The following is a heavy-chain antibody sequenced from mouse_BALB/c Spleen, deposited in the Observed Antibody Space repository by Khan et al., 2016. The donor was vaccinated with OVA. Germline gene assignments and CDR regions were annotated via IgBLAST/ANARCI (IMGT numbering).Heavy chain of an antibody. V-gene: IGHV1-77*01. CDR3: ARMKYFGYTCAY. CDR1: GYTFTDYY. J-gene: IGHJ3*01. CDR2: ISPGSGDP. Sequence: QVQLQQSGAELARPGASVKLSCKASGYTFTDYYINWVKQRTGQGLAWIGEISPGSGDPYYNERFKGKATLTADNSSSTAYMQLSSRTSEASAGYCCARMKYFGYTCAYWGQGTLVTVAA. D-gene: IGHD1-2*01.